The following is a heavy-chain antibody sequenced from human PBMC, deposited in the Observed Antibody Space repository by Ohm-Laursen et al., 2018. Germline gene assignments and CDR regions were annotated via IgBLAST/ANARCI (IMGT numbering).Heavy chain of an antibody. J-gene: IGHJ3*01. D-gene: IGHD6-19*01. CDR3: ARTVAGGNDAFDV. Sequence: SLRLSCAAPGFTFSSYWMTWVRQAPGKGLEWVANINQDGSEKHYVDSIKGRFTVSRDNAKDSLFLQMNSLKTEDTAVYYCARTVAGGNDAFDVWGQGTMVTVSS. CDR1: GFTFSSYW. CDR2: INQDGSEK. V-gene: IGHV3-7*03.